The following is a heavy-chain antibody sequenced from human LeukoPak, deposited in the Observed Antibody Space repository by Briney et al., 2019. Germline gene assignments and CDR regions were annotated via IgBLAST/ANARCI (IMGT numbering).Heavy chain of an antibody. CDR1: GGSISSYY. CDR2: IYYSGST. J-gene: IGHJ6*02. V-gene: IGHV4-59*01. CDR3: ARALMVTSDYYGMDV. Sequence: PSETLSLTCTVSGGSISSYYWSWIRQPPGKGLEWIGYIYYSGSTNYNPSLKSRVTISVDTSKNQFSLKLSSVTAADTAVYYCARALMVTSDYYGMDVWGQGTLVIVSS. D-gene: IGHD2-8*01.